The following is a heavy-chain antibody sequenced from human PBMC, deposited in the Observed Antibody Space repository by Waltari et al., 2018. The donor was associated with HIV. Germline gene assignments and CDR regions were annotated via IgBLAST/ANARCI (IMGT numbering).Heavy chain of an antibody. V-gene: IGHV4-61*02. J-gene: IGHJ4*02. CDR3: ARAEGGNSGVHFDY. D-gene: IGHD2-21*02. CDR1: CRSVRSGRFY. CDR2: IYTSGST. Sequence: QVQLQESGPGLVTPSEPLALPGTCPCRSVRSGRFYWNWIRQPAGKGLEWIGRIYTSGSTKYNPSLKSRVTISVDTSKNRFSLKLNSVTAADTAVYYCARAEGGNSGVHFDYWGQGTLVTVSS.